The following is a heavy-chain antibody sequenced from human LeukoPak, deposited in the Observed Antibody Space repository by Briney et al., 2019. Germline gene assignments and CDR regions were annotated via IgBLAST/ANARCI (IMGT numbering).Heavy chain of an antibody. D-gene: IGHD6-19*01. CDR3: AREPVAGTFQY. J-gene: IGHJ4*02. Sequence: SETLSLTCTVSGGSISSSSYYWGWIRQPPGKGLEWIGDINHSGSTNYNPSLTSRVTISVDPSKNQFSLKLSSVTAADTAVYYCAREPVAGTFQYWGQGTLVTVSS. CDR2: INHSGST. V-gene: IGHV4-39*07. CDR1: GGSISSSSYY.